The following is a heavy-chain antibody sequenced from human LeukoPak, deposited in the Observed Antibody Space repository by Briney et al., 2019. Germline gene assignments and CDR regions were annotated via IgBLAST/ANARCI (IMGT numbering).Heavy chain of an antibody. Sequence: SETLSLTCAVSGYSISSGYYWGWIRQPPGKGLEWIGSIYHSGSTYYNPSLKSRVTISVDTSKNQFSLKLSSVTAADTAVYYCARHGTLSAFGVVRGWFDPWGQGTLVTVSS. CDR3: ARHGTLSAFGVVRGWFDP. D-gene: IGHD3-3*01. CDR1: GYSISSGYY. V-gene: IGHV4-38-2*01. CDR2: IYHSGST. J-gene: IGHJ5*02.